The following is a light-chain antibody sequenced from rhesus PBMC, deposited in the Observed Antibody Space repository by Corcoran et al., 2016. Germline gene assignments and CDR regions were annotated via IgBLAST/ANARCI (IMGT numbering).Light chain of an antibody. CDR3: PQDCSWPLT. Sequence: EIVMTQSPATLSLSPGERATLSGRASQSGSSSLAWYQQTPGQAPKLLLYGATSRATGIPDRFSGSGSGTYFTLTISSLEPEDFGVYYCPQDCSWPLTFGVGTKVELK. CDR2: GAT. V-gene: IGKV3-42*02. J-gene: IGKJ4*01. CDR1: QSGSSS.